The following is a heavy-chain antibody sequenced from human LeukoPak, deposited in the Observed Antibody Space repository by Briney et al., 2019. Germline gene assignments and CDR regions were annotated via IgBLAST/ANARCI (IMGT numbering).Heavy chain of an antibody. J-gene: IGHJ5*02. CDR1: GGSFSGYY. Sequence: SETLSLTCAVYGGSFSGYYWSWIRQPPGKGLEWIGEINHSGSTNYNPSLKSRVTISVDTSKNQFSLKLSSVTAADTAVYYCARCGLGSVGWFDPWGQGTLVTVSS. D-gene: IGHD3-10*01. CDR3: ARCGLGSVGWFDP. V-gene: IGHV4-34*01. CDR2: INHSGST.